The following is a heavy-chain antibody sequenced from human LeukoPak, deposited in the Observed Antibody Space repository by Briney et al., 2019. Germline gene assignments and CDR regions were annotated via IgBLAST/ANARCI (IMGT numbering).Heavy chain of an antibody. Sequence: SETLSLTCAVYGGSFSGYYWSWIRQPPGKGLEWIGEINHSGSTNYNPSLKSRVTISVDTSKNQFSLKLSSVTAADTAVYYCARHRRSSGWLFYYFDYWGQGTLVTVSS. V-gene: IGHV4-34*01. CDR1: GGSFSGYY. D-gene: IGHD6-19*01. CDR2: INHSGST. J-gene: IGHJ4*02. CDR3: ARHRRSSGWLFYYFDY.